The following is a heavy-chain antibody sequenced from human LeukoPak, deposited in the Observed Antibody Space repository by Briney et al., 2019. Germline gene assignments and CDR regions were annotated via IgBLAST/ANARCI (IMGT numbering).Heavy chain of an antibody. CDR1: GFTFSRYG. V-gene: IGHV3-30*02. Sequence: PGGSLRLSCAASGFTFSRYGMHWVRQAPGKGLEWVAFIRYDGSNKYYADSVKGRFTISRDNSKNTLYLQMNSLRAEDTAVYYCAKDPPPSPPLLEWFGENYFDYWGQGTLVTVSS. CDR2: IRYDGSNK. D-gene: IGHD3-3*01. J-gene: IGHJ4*02. CDR3: AKDPPPSPPLLEWFGENYFDY.